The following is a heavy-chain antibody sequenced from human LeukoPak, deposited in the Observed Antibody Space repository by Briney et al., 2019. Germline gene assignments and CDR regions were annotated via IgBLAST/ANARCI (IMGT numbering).Heavy chain of an antibody. D-gene: IGHD3-10*01. CDR3: ARLHFPYGRMYYYGSGSYYSLNPPYYYGMDV. J-gene: IGHJ6*02. CDR1: GGSFSGYY. CDR2: INHSGST. V-gene: IGHV4-34*01. Sequence: PSETLSLTCAVYGGSFSGYYWSWIRQPPGKGLEWIGEINHSGSTNYNPSLKSRVTISVDTSKNQFSLKLSSVTAADTAVYYCARLHFPYGRMYYYGSGSYYSLNPPYYYGMDVWGQGTTVTVSS.